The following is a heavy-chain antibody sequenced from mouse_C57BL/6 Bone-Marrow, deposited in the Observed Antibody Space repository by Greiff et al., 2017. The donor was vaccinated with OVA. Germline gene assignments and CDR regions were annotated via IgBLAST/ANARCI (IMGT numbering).Heavy chain of an antibody. CDR2: IDPENGDT. V-gene: IGHV14-4*01. J-gene: IGHJ2*01. Sequence: VQLQQYGAELVRPGASVKLSCTASGFNIKDDYMHWVKQRPEQGLEWIGWIDPENGDTEYASKFQGKATITADTSSNTAYLQLSSLTSEDTAVYYCTTCMITYYFDYWGQGTTLTVSS. D-gene: IGHD2-4*01. CDR3: TTCMITYYFDY. CDR1: GFNIKDDY.